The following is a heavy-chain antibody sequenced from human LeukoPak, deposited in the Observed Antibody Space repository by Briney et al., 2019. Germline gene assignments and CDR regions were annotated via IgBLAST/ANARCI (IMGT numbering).Heavy chain of an antibody. Sequence: PGGSLRLSCAASGFTFSSYAMSWVRQAPGKGLEWVGRIKTKTGGETTDYAAPVKGRFTISRDDSKNMLYLQMNSLKTEDTAMYYCTTELRGSGSYSPFDYWGQGTPVTVSS. J-gene: IGHJ4*02. CDR1: GFTFSSYA. CDR2: IKTKTGGETT. D-gene: IGHD3-10*01. V-gene: IGHV3-15*01. CDR3: TTELRGSGSYSPFDY.